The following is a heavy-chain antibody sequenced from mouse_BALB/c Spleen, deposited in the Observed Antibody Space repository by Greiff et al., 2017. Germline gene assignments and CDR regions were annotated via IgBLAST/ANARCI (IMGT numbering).Heavy chain of an antibody. Sequence: EVQGVESGGGLVQPKGSLKLSCAASGFTFNTYAMNWVRQAPGKGLEWVARIRSKSNNYATYYADSVKDRFTISRDDSQSMLYLQMNNLKTEDTAMYYCVREGVYYGYAMDYWGQGTSVTVSS. CDR3: VREGVYYGYAMDY. V-gene: IGHV10-1*02. J-gene: IGHJ4*01. CDR1: GFTFNTYA. D-gene: IGHD1-1*01. CDR2: IRSKSNNYAT.